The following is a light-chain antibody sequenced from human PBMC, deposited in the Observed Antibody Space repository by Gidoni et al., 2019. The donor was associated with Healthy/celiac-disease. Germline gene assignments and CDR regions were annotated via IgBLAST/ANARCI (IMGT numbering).Light chain of an antibody. V-gene: IGKV3D-15*01. CDR3: QQYKNWPSYT. Sequence: EIVMTQSPATLSVSPGERATLSCRASQSVSSNLAWYQQKPGQAPRLLIYGASTRATGIPDRFSGSGSGTEFTLTISSLQSEDFAVYYCQQYKNWPSYTFGQGTKLEIK. J-gene: IGKJ2*01. CDR1: QSVSSN. CDR2: GAS.